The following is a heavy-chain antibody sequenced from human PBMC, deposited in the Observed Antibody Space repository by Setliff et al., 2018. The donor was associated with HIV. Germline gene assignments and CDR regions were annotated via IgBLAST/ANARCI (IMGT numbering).Heavy chain of an antibody. D-gene: IGHD4-17*01. V-gene: IGHV4-4*07. J-gene: IGHJ3*02. CDR2: IYTGGTT. CDR1: GGFISNHY. CDR3: CRSMTTVLEDAFDI. Sequence: PSETLSLTCTISGGFISNHYWNWIRQPAGKGLEWIGHIYTGGTTNYNPSLKSRVSISADMSKNHFSLNLSSVTAADTAVYYCCRSMTTVLEDAFDIWGQGAMVTVS.